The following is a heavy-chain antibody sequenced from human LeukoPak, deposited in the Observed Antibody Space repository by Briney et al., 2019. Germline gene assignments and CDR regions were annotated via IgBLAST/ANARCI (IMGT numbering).Heavy chain of an antibody. CDR2: ISYDGSSK. CDR1: GFIFSAYD. D-gene: IGHD5-12*01. V-gene: IGHV3-30*01. J-gene: IGHJ4*02. CDR3: ARVTGHSGYDLKY. Sequence: GGSLRLSCAAAGFIFSAYDFHWVRQAPGKGLEWVAFISYDGSSKNYAQSVKGRFTISRDNYKNPLYVQMNSLRHEDTAVYYCARVTGHSGYDLKYWGQGALVTVSS.